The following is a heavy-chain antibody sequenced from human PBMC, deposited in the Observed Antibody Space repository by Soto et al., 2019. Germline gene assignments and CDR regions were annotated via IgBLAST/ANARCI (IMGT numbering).Heavy chain of an antibody. D-gene: IGHD1-1*01. J-gene: IGHJ4*02. CDR2: ITDDGTGA. CDR1: GLTFRNHW. V-gene: IGHV3-74*01. CDR3: AGITQGELIY. Sequence: EVQLVESGGDLIQPGGSLRLSCAVSGLTFRNHWMHWVRQAPGQGLMWVARITDDGTGASYADSVKGRFTISRDKAKGTLYLQMKSLRVEDTGLSYCAGITQGELIYWGQGTRVTVPS.